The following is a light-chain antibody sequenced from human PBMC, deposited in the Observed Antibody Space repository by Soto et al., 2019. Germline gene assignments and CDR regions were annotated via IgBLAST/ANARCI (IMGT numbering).Light chain of an antibody. V-gene: IGLV1-40*01. CDR3: QSFDSSLSGSV. Sequence: QSVLTQPPSVSGAPGQRVTISCAGSRANIGAGYDVQWYQHLPGTAPKLLIYANTYRPSGVPDRFSGSKSGTSASLAITGLQAEDEGDYYCQSFDSSLSGSVFGSGTKVTVL. J-gene: IGLJ1*01. CDR1: RANIGAGYD. CDR2: ANT.